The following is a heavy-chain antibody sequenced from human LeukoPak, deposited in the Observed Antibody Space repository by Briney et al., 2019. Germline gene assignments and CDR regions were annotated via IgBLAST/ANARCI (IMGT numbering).Heavy chain of an antibody. CDR2: IKQDGSEK. J-gene: IGHJ4*02. Sequence: GGSLRLSCAASGFTFSSYWMSWVRQAPGKGLEWVANIKQDGSEKYYVDSVKGRFTISRDNAKNSLYLQMNSLRAEDTAVYYCAREVGYYGSGSYFRFFDYWGQGTLVTVSS. D-gene: IGHD3-10*01. CDR3: AREVGYYGSGSYFRFFDY. V-gene: IGHV3-7*01. CDR1: GFTFSSYW.